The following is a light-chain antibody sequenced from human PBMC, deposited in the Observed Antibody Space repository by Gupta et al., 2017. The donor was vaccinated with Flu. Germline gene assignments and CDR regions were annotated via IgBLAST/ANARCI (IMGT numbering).Light chain of an antibody. CDR3: QSYDSSAREL. Sequence: NFMLTQPHSVSESPGKMVTISCTRSSGSIASNYVQWFQHRPGSSPITVIYEDNQRPSGVPDRCSGSIDSSSNSASLTISGLKTEDEAEYYCQSYDSSARELFGGGPKLPVL. CDR1: SGSIASNY. V-gene: IGLV6-57*01. CDR2: EDN. J-gene: IGLJ3*02.